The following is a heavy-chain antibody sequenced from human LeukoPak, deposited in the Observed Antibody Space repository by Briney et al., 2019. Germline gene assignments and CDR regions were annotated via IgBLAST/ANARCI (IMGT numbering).Heavy chain of an antibody. CDR2: IYPGDSDT. Sequence: GESLKISCKGSGYSFTSYWIGWVRQMPGKGLEWMGIIYPGDSDTRYSPSFQGQVTISADKSISTAYLQWSSLKASDTAMYYCARQGELAGSAAILDYWGQGTLVTVSS. J-gene: IGHJ4*02. V-gene: IGHV5-51*01. CDR3: ARQGELAGSAAILDY. D-gene: IGHD6-19*01. CDR1: GYSFTSYW.